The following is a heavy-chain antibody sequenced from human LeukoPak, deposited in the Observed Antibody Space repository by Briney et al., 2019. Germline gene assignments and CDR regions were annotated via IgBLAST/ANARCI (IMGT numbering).Heavy chain of an antibody. CDR3: AREMGLRTFGY. Sequence: GGSLRLSCAVSGFIFSNYGIQWVRQAPGKGLEWVALIWNDGSNTHYVDSVKGRFTISRVNSKNTLYLQLSSLRVEDTAVYYCAREMGLRTFGYWGQGTLVTVSS. CDR1: GFIFSNYG. D-gene: IGHD4-17*01. V-gene: IGHV3-33*01. J-gene: IGHJ4*02. CDR2: IWNDGSNT.